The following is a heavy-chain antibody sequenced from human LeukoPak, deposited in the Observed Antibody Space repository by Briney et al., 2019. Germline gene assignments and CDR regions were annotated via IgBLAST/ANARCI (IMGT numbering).Heavy chain of an antibody. V-gene: IGHV3-23*01. D-gene: IGHD2-2*01. CDR2: ISVSDDST. Sequence: GGSLRLSCAASGFTSSDYTMNWVRQAPGKGLEWVSGISVSDDSTYYADSVKGRFTMSRDNSNNMLYLQMNSLRAEDTAVSYCAKDRFCSSTNCPYDQWGQGALVTVSS. CDR1: GFTSSDYT. J-gene: IGHJ5*02. CDR3: AKDRFCSSTNCPYDQ.